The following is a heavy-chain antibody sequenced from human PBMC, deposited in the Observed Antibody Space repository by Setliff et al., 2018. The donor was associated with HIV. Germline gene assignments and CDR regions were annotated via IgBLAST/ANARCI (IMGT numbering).Heavy chain of an antibody. D-gene: IGHD3-3*01. V-gene: IGHV1-3*03. CDR1: GYTFSNYA. J-gene: IGHJ6*03. CDR3: ARGVLSGSPYYLDV. Sequence: GASVKVSCKASGYTFSNYAVQWVRQAPGQRLEWVGWINAGNGDIKYSPAFRGRATLTRDTSAFTAYMELSSLRSEDMAVYYCARGVLSGSPYYLDVWGEGTTVTV. CDR2: INAGNGDI.